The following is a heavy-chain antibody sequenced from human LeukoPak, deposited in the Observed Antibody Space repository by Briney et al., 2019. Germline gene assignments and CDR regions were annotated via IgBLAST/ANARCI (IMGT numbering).Heavy chain of an antibody. V-gene: IGHV4-31*03. J-gene: IGHJ6*04. CDR1: GDSIMRRGYF. CDR3: ARVGGTEPFSNDYYYHYGMDV. CDR2: IYDSGTT. Sequence: SQTLSLTCTVSGDSIMRRGYFWTWIRQCPGKGLEWIGYIYDSGTTFYNPSLESRLTMSIDTSKSQFSLKLSSVTAADTAVYYCARVGGTEPFSNDYYYHYGMDVWGKGTTVIVSS. D-gene: IGHD1-14*01.